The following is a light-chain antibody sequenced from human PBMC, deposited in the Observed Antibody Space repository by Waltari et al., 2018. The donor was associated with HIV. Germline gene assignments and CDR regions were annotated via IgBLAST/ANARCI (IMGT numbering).Light chain of an antibody. J-gene: IGKJ1*01. CDR2: SAF. Sequence: DIQMTQSPSSLSASVGDRVTITCRASQSISTYLNWYQQKPGKNPTILVYSAFNLQSGVPSRFSGSGSGTDFTLTISTLQPEDFATYYCQQSYSTPRTFGQGTKVEIK. CDR3: QQSYSTPRT. CDR1: QSISTY. V-gene: IGKV1-39*01.